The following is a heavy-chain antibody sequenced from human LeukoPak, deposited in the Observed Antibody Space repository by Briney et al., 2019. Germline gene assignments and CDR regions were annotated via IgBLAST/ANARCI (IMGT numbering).Heavy chain of an antibody. CDR1: GYTFTAYY. V-gene: IGHV1-2*02. Sequence: ASVKVSCKASGYTFTAYYIHWVRQAPGQGLEWMGWINPNSGDATLLQRFQGRVTMTRDTSIITAYMELSSLTSDDTGMYYCARGPTLGLDIWGQGTMVTVSS. CDR2: INPNSGDA. CDR3: ARGPTLGLDI. J-gene: IGHJ3*02.